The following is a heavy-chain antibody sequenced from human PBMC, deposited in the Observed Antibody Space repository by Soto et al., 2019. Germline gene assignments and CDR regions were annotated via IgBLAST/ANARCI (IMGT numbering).Heavy chain of an antibody. CDR1: GFTVSSNY. D-gene: IGHD6-6*01. V-gene: IGHV3-66*01. CDR2: IYRGGST. J-gene: IGHJ4*02. CDR3: AREVGPYSSSSDDPFDY. Sequence: EVQLVESGGGLVQPGGSLRLSCAASGFTVSSNYMSWVRQAPGKGLEWVSIIYRGGSTSYADSVKGRFTISRDNSKNTLYLQMNSLRPEDTGVYYCAREVGPYSSSSDDPFDYWGQGTLITVFS.